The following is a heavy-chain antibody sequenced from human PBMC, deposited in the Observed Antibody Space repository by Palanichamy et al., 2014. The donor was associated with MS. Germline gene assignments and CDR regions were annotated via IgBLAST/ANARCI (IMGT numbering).Heavy chain of an antibody. Sequence: QLVEVWGRAWSSLGRVPRDSPRAASGFTFSSYGMHWVRQAPGKGLEWVAVIWYDGSNKYYADSVKGRFTISRDNSKNTLYLQMNSLRAEDTAVYYCARERRVPAITMVLTGMDVWGQGTTVTVSS. V-gene: IGHV3-33*01. CDR2: IWYDGSNK. D-gene: IGHD3-10*01. J-gene: IGHJ6*02. CDR3: ARERRVPAITMVLTGMDV. CDR1: GFTFSSYG.